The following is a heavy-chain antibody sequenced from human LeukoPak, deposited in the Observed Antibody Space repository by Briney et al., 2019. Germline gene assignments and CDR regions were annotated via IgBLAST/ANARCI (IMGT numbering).Heavy chain of an antibody. CDR2: INSDESST. Sequence: GGSLRLSCAASGFIFSNYWMHWVRQAPGKGLVWVSRINSDESSTNYADSVKGRFTISRDSAKNTLYLQMNSLRAEDTAVYYCARGGYCSGGSCYSGKDNWFDPWGQGTLVTVSS. J-gene: IGHJ5*02. CDR3: ARGGYCSGGSCYSGKDNWFDP. D-gene: IGHD2-15*01. CDR1: GFIFSNYW. V-gene: IGHV3-74*01.